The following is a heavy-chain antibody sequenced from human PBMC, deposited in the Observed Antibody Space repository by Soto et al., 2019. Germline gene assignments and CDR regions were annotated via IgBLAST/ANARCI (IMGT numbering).Heavy chain of an antibody. V-gene: IGHV4-59*08. CDR1: GGSISSYY. D-gene: IGHD7-27*01. Sequence: PSETLSLTCTVSGGSISSYYWSWIRQPPGEGLEWIGYIHYSGSTNYNPSLKSRVTISVDTSKNQFSLKLSSVTAADTAVYYCARRWGRTFDYWGQGTLVTVSS. CDR3: ARRWGRTFDY. CDR2: IHYSGST. J-gene: IGHJ4*02.